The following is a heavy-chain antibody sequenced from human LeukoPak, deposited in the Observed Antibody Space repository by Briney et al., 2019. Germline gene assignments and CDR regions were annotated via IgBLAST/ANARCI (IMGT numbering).Heavy chain of an antibody. V-gene: IGHV3-23*01. CDR1: GFTFSSYA. J-gene: IGHJ4*02. D-gene: IGHD4-23*01. CDR2: LNNIGGNT. CDR3: ARAPRWSQYSFDY. Sequence: GGSLRLSCAASGFTFSSYAMSWVRQAPGEGLEWVSGLNNIGGNTIYADSVKGRFTISRDDSKNTLYLQMNSVRDEDTAVYYCARAPRWSQYSFDYWGQGTLVTVSS.